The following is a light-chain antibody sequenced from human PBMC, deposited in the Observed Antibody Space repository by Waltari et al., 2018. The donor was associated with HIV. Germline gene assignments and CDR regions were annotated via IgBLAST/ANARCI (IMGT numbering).Light chain of an antibody. CDR3: QQYLDLPPWT. J-gene: IGKJ1*01. Sequence: EIVMTQSPATLSVSPGERATLSCRASQNIRGNLAWYQQRHGQPPRLLIYGASSREGGIPARFSGRGSGTEFTLTITNLESEDSAIYYCQQYLDLPPWTLGQGTKVEI. CDR2: GAS. V-gene: IGKV3D-15*01. CDR1: QNIRGN.